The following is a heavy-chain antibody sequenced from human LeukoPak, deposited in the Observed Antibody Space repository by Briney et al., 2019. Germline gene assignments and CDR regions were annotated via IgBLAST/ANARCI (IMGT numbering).Heavy chain of an antibody. Sequence: SETLSLTCTVSGGSISSYYWSWIRQPAGKGLEWIGRIYTSGSTNYNPSLKSRVTMSVDTSKNQFSLKQSSVTAADTAVYYCARTRYSSGWANWFDPWGQGTLVTVS. D-gene: IGHD6-19*01. CDR3: ARTRYSSGWANWFDP. J-gene: IGHJ5*02. CDR2: IYTSGST. CDR1: GGSISSYY. V-gene: IGHV4-4*07.